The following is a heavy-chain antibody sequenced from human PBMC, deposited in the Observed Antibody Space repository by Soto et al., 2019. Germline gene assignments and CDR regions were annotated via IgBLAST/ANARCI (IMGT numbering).Heavy chain of an antibody. V-gene: IGHV1-8*01. CDR2: MNPNSGNT. J-gene: IGHJ4*02. D-gene: IGHD3-3*01. CDR1: VYTFTSHD. CDR3: ARGTAYYDFRSGFEGFDY. Sequence: SVKVSCKASVYTFTSHDINWVRQATLQGLEWMGWMNPNSGNTGYAQKFQGRVTMTRNTSISTAYMELSSLRSEDTAVYYCARGTAYYDFRSGFEGFDYWGQGTLVTVSS.